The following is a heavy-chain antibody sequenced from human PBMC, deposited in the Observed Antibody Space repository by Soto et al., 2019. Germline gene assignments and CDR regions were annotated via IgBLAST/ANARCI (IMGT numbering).Heavy chain of an antibody. Sequence: EVQLVESGGGLVQPGGSLRLSCAVSGFTFSSYSMNWVRQAPGKGLEWVSYISSGSGTTYYADSVKGRFSISRDNASNSLYLQMNSLSVEDTAVYYCAKIGTYLRMDVWGQGTTVTVSS. CDR2: ISSGSGTT. V-gene: IGHV3-48*01. J-gene: IGHJ6*02. CDR3: AKIGTYLRMDV. D-gene: IGHD3-10*01. CDR1: GFTFSSYS.